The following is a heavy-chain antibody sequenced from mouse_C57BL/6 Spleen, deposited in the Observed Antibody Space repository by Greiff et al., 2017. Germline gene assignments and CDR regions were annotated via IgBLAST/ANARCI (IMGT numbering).Heavy chain of an antibody. CDR3: ARCATVAEDYFDY. J-gene: IGHJ2*01. CDR1: GYTFTSYW. CDR2: IDPSDSYT. D-gene: IGHD1-1*01. Sequence: QVQLQQPGPELVIPGASVRLSCKASGYTFTSYWMHWVKQGPGQGLEWIGEIDPSDSYTNYNQKFKDKSTLTVDKSSSTAYMQLSSLTSADSAVYYCARCATVAEDYFDYWGQGTTLTVSS. V-gene: IGHV1-69*01.